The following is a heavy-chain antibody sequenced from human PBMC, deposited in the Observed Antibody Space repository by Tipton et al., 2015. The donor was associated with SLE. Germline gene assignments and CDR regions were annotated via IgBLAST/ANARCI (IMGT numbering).Heavy chain of an antibody. CDR3: AKGVYSCSD. J-gene: IGHJ4*02. Sequence: SLRLSCVASGFSFITYAISWVRQAPGKGLEWVSAVSGSGETTYYADSVKGRFTISRDNSKNTLYLQMNSLRAEDTAVYYCAKGVYSCSDWGQGTLVTVSS. CDR1: GFSFITYA. D-gene: IGHD6-13*01. CDR2: VSGSGETT. V-gene: IGHV3-23*01.